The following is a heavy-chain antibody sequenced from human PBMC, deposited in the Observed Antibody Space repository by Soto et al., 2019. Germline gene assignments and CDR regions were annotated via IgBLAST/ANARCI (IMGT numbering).Heavy chain of an antibody. CDR1: GGSISGFY. J-gene: IGHJ4*02. CDR3: ARIGSGSGSPEFDY. D-gene: IGHD3-10*01. Sequence: PSETLSLTCTVSGGSISGFYWSWIRQPPGKGLEWIAYIYYSGSTNYNPSLKSRVTISVDTSKNQFSLKLSSVTAADTAVYYCARIGSGSGSPEFDYWGQGTLVTVSS. V-gene: IGHV4-59*08. CDR2: IYYSGST.